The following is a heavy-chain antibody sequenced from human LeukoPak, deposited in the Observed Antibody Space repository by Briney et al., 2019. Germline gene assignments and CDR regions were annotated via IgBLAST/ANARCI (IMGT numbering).Heavy chain of an antibody. D-gene: IGHD3-10*01. V-gene: IGHV1-58*02. CDR3: PADPGRYYGSGSHYYYSSMDV. CDR1: GFTFTSSA. CDR2: IVVGSGKT. J-gene: IGHJ6*03. Sequence: SGKVSCKASGFTFTSSAMQWVRQARGQRLEWIGWIVVGSGKTNYAQKFQERVTITRDMSTSTACREMGSLRSEDTAVYYCPADPGRYYGSGSHYYYSSMDVWGKGTTVTVSS.